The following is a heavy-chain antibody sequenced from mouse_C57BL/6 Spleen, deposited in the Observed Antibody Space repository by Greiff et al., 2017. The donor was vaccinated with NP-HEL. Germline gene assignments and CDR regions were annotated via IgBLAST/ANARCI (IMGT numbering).Heavy chain of an antibody. D-gene: IGHD1-1*01. CDR1: GFNIKDDY. Sequence: EVHLVESGAELVRPGASVKLSCTASGFNIKDDYMHWVKQRPEQGLEWIGWIDPENGDTEYASKFQGKATITADTSSNTAYLQLSSLTSEDTAVYYCTTDFTTVGADYWGQGTTLTVSS. CDR3: TTDFTTVGADY. J-gene: IGHJ2*01. V-gene: IGHV14-4*01. CDR2: IDPENGDT.